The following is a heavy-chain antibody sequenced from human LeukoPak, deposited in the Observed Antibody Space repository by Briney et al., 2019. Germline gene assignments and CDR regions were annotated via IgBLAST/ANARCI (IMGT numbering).Heavy chain of an antibody. V-gene: IGHV3-48*01. J-gene: IGHJ6*03. CDR2: ISSSSSTI. D-gene: IGHD6-19*01. CDR1: GFTFSSYS. Sequence: PGGSLRLSCAASGFTFSSYSMNWVRQAPGKGLEWVSYISSSSSTIYYADSVKGRFTISRDNAKNSLYLQMNSLRAEDTAVYYCARDESSGWHTDYYMDVWGKGTTVTVSS. CDR3: ARDESSGWHTDYYMDV.